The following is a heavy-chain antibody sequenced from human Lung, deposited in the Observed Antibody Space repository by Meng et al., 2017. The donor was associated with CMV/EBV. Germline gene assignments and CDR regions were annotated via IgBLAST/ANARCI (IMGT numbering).Heavy chain of an antibody. CDR1: GFTFSDAW. CDR2: IKSDTDGGTT. CDR3: TTDTSGCYSYDI. D-gene: IGHD3-10*01. V-gene: IGHV3-15*01. J-gene: IGHJ3*02. Sequence: GGSXRLXCAASGFTFSDAWMTWVRQPPGKGLEWLGRIKSDTDGGTTDYAAPLKGRFTISRDDSKNTLFLQMNSLKTEDTAMYYCTTDTSGCYSYDIWGQGKXVTVSS.